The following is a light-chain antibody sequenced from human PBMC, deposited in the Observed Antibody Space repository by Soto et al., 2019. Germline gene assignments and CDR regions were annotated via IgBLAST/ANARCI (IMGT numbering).Light chain of an antibody. J-gene: IGKJ1*01. CDR1: QSVSSSY. CDR3: QEYGSLPTKWT. CDR2: GAS. Sequence: EIGLTQSPGTLSLSPGERATLSCRASQSVSSSYLAWYQQKPGQAPRLLIYGASSRATGIPDRFSGSGSGTDFTLTISRLEPEDFAVYYCQEYGSLPTKWTFGQGTKVEIK. V-gene: IGKV3-20*01.